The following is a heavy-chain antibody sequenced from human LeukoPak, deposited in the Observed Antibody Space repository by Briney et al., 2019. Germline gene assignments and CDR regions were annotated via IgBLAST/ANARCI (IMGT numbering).Heavy chain of an antibody. V-gene: IGHV3-23*01. Sequence: PGGSLRLSSAASGFTFSSYAMSWVRKGPGKGLEWVSAISGSGGSTYYADSVKGRFTISRDNSKNTLYLQMNSLRAEDTAVYYCAKDDPLYYDILTGYPDYWGQGPLVTVSS. CDR1: GFTFSSYA. J-gene: IGHJ4*02. CDR2: ISGSGGST. D-gene: IGHD3-9*01. CDR3: AKDDPLYYDILTGYPDY.